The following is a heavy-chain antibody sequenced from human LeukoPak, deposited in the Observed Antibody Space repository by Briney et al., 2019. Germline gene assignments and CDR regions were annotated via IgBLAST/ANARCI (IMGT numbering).Heavy chain of an antibody. Sequence: GGSLRLSCAASGFTFSSYAMSWVRQAPGKGLEWVSAISGSGGSTYYADSVKGRFTISRDNSKNTLYLQMNSLRAEDTAVYYCAMRGTYYYDSSGFFDYWGQGTLVTVSS. CDR2: ISGSGGST. CDR1: GFTFSSYA. J-gene: IGHJ4*02. D-gene: IGHD3-22*01. CDR3: AMRGTYYYDSSGFFDY. V-gene: IGHV3-23*01.